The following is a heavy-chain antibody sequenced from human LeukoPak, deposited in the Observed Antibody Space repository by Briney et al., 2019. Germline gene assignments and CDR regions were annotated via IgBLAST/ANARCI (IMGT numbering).Heavy chain of an antibody. CDR2: IYHSGST. D-gene: IGHD6-13*01. Sequence: SETLSLTCAVSVDSISSSNWLSWVRQPPGKGLGWIGEIYHSGSTNYNPSLKSRVTISVDKSKNQFSLKLSSVTAADTAVYYCARCGAAAGHAAYWGQGTLVTVSS. V-gene: IGHV4-4*02. J-gene: IGHJ4*02. CDR1: VDSISSSNW. CDR3: ARCGAAAGHAAY.